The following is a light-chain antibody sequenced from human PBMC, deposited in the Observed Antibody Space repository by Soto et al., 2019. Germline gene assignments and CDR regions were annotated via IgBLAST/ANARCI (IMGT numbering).Light chain of an antibody. V-gene: IGKV1-5*01. CDR2: DVS. CDR1: QSIGDS. Sequence: DIQMTPSPSTLSASVVDRVTITCRASQSIGDSLAWYQQKPGKAPYLLISDVSSLERGVPSRFSGSGSGTEFTLTISSMQPDDFATFDGQQYNGYSRTVGQGTKVDIK. CDR3: QQYNGYSRT. J-gene: IGKJ1*01.